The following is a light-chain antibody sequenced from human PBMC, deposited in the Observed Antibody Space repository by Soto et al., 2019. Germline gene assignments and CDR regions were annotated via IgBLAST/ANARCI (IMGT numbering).Light chain of an antibody. Sequence: EIVLTQSPGTLSLSPGERATLPCRASQSVSSSYLAWYQQKPGQAPRLLIYGASSRATGIPDRFSGSGSGTDFTLTISRLEPEDFAVYYCQQYGSSPRVTFGQGTKVDIK. CDR1: QSVSSSY. CDR2: GAS. J-gene: IGKJ1*01. CDR3: QQYGSSPRVT. V-gene: IGKV3-20*01.